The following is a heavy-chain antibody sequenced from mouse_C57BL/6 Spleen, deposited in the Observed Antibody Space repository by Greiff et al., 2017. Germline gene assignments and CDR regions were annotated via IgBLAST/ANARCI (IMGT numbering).Heavy chain of an antibody. Sequence: QVQLQQSGAELVRPGASVTLSCKASGYTFTDYEMHWVKQTPVHGLEWIGAIDPETGGTAYKQKFKGKAILTADKSPGTAYMELRTLTSEVSAVCYYTRWDYVLFACWGQGTLVSVSA. J-gene: IGHJ3*01. CDR2: IDPETGGT. CDR1: GYTFTDYE. D-gene: IGHD2-4*01. CDR3: TRWDYVLFAC. V-gene: IGHV1-15*01.